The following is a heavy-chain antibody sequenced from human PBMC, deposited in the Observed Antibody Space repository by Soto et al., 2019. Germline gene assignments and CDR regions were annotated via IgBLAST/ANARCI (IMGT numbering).Heavy chain of an antibody. J-gene: IGHJ6*02. CDR1: GGTFSSYA. CDR2: IIPIFGTA. CDR3: AREGDDYVCNSYSYSGMDV. D-gene: IGHD3-16*01. Sequence: ASVKVSCKASGGTFSSYAISWVRQAPGQGLEWMGGIIPIFGTANYAQKFQGRVTITADESTSTAYMELSSLRSEDTAVYYCAREGDDYVCNSYSYSGMDVLGLGTTLTISS. V-gene: IGHV1-69*13.